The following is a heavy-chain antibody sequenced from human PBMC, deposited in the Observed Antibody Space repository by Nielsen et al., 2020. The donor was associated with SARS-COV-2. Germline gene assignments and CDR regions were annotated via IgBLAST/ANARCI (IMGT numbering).Heavy chain of an antibody. CDR2: IYYSGST. Sequence: PGKGLEWIGNIYYSGSTNYNPSLKSRVTISVDKSKNQFSLKLSSVTAADTAVYYCARDYGVLGYCSSTSCYRDYYYGMDVWGQGTTVTVSS. CDR3: ARDYGVLGYCSSTSCYRDYYYGMDV. D-gene: IGHD2-2*01. J-gene: IGHJ6*02. V-gene: IGHV4-59*12.